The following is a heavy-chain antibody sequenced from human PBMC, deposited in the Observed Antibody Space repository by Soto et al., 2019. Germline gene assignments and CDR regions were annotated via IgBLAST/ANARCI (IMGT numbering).Heavy chain of an antibody. Sequence: ASETLSLTCTVSGASISYGGFSWSWIRQSPGKGLEWIGYISHLENTYLHPSFKSRLTMSIDRTRNQFSLKLNSVTAADTSVYFCARVPSPFDFYYAMDVWGQGTTVTVSS. V-gene: IGHV4-30-2*06. CDR3: ARVPSPFDFYYAMDV. J-gene: IGHJ6*02. D-gene: IGHD3-16*01. CDR2: ISHLENT. CDR1: GASISYGGFS.